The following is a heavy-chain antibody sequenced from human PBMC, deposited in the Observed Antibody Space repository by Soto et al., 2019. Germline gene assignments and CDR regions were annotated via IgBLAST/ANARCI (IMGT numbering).Heavy chain of an antibody. Sequence: PSETLPLTCTVSGGSISSYYWSWIRQPPGKGLEWIGYIYYSGSTNYNPSLKSRVTISVDTSKNQFSLKLSSVTAADTAVYYCARLLAAAGSFFDYWGQGTLVTVSS. CDR1: GGSISSYY. D-gene: IGHD6-13*01. CDR3: ARLLAAAGSFFDY. CDR2: IYYSGST. J-gene: IGHJ4*02. V-gene: IGHV4-59*01.